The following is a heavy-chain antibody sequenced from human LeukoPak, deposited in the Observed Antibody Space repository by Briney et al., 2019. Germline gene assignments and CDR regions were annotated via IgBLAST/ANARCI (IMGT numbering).Heavy chain of an antibody. V-gene: IGHV1-2*02. J-gene: IGHJ6*02. CDR1: GYTFTDYY. Sequence: ASVKVSCKASGYTFTDYYMHWVRQAPGQGLEWMGWINPNSGGTNYAQKFQGRVTMTRDTSISTAYMELSRLRSDDTAVYYCATDYGGNSGYYYYGMDVWGQGTTVTVSS. D-gene: IGHD4-23*01. CDR2: INPNSGGT. CDR3: ATDYGGNSGYYYYGMDV.